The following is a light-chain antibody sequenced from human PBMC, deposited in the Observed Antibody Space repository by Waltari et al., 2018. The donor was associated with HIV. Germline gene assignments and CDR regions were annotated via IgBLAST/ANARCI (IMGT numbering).Light chain of an antibody. CDR1: SSNIGSNY. V-gene: IGLV1-47*01. CDR2: RHD. J-gene: IGLJ3*02. Sequence: QSVLTQPPSASGTPGQRVTISCSGSSSNIGSNYLYWYQQVPGATPNVLIYRHDQRPSGVPDRFSGSKSGTSASLAIRGLRSEDEADYYCAVWDDSLSGWVFGGGTKLTVL. CDR3: AVWDDSLSGWV.